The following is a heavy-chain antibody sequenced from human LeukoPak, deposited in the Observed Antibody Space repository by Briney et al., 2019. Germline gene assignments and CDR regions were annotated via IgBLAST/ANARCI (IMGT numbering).Heavy chain of an antibody. CDR2: MNPNSGNT. J-gene: IGHJ3*02. V-gene: IGHV1-8*02. CDR1: GYTFTGYY. CDR3: ARGRGGSGSYYNMDI. Sequence: ASVKVSCKASGYTFTGYYMHWVRQAPGQGLEWMGWMNPNSGNTGYAQKFQGRVTMTRNTSISTAHMELSSLRSEDTAVYYCARGRGGSGSYYNMDIWGQGTMVTVSS. D-gene: IGHD3-10*01.